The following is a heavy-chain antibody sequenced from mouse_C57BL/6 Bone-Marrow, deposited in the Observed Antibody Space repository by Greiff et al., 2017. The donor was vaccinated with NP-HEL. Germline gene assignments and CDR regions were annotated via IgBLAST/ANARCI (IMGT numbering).Heavy chain of an antibody. CDR2: IYPGSGST. CDR1: GYTFTSYW. Sequence: QVQLQQPGAEPVKPGASVKMSCKASGYTFTSYWITWVKQRPGQGLEWIGDIYPGSGSTNYIEKFKSKATLTVDTSSSTAYMQLSSLTSEDSAVYYCARSGYVSSYGFAYWGQGTLVTVSA. D-gene: IGHD1-1*01. J-gene: IGHJ3*01. CDR3: ARSGYVSSYGFAY. V-gene: IGHV1-55*01.